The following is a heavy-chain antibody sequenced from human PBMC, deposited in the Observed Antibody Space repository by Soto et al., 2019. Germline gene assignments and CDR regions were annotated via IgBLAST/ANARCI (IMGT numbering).Heavy chain of an antibody. CDR1: GFTFSGYG. D-gene: IGHD2-15*01. V-gene: IGHV3-30*03. Sequence: QVQLVESGGGVVQPGGSLRLPCAASGFTFSGYGMHWVRQSPGEGLEWVAILANDGSYQYYAESVKGRFTISRDNSKNTLYLQMDSLRPEDTAVYYCARSIGGSSYYPPDYWGQGTLVTVSS. J-gene: IGHJ4*02. CDR3: ARSIGGSSYYPPDY. CDR2: LANDGSYQ.